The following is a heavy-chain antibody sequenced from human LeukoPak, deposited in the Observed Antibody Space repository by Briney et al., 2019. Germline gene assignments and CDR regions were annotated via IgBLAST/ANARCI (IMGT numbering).Heavy chain of an antibody. CDR1: GGSFSGYY. D-gene: IGHD1-26*01. V-gene: IGHV4-34*01. CDR2: INHSGST. Sequence: SETLSLTCAVYGGSFSGYYWSWIRQPPGKGLEWIGEINHSGSTNYNPSLKSRVTISVDTSKNQFSLKLSSVTAADMAVYYCARVTVGASWFDYWGQGTLVTVSS. J-gene: IGHJ4*02. CDR3: ARVTVGASWFDY.